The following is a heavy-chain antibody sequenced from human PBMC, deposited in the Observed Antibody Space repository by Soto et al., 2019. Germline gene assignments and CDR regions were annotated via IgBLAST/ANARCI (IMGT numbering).Heavy chain of an antibody. CDR1: GGTFSSYA. D-gene: IGHD4-17*01. J-gene: IGHJ5*02. CDR2: IIPIFGTA. V-gene: IGHV1-69*13. CDR3: ARDHATVTTWWFDP. Sequence: SVKVSCKASGGTFSSYAIRWVRQAPGQGLEWMGGIIPIFGTANYAQKFQGRVTITADESTSTAYMELSSLRSEDTAVYYCARDHATVTTWWFDPWGQGTLVTVSS.